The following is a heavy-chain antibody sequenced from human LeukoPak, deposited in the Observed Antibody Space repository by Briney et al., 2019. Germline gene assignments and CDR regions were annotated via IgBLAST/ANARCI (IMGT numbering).Heavy chain of an antibody. J-gene: IGHJ3*02. Sequence: SETLSLTCTVSGGSISSYYWSWIRQPPGKGLEWIGYIYYSGSTNYNPSLKSRVTISVDTSKNQFSLKLSSVTAADTAVYYCARGGSAYHMEVAFDIWGQGTMVTVSS. CDR1: GGSISSYY. CDR3: ARGGSAYHMEVAFDI. D-gene: IGHD3-22*01. CDR2: IYYSGST. V-gene: IGHV4-59*01.